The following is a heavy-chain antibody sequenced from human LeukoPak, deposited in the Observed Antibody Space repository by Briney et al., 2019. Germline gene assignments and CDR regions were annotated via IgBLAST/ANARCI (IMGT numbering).Heavy chain of an antibody. CDR2: IRFSGEST. CDR1: GFTFSSYG. CDR3: AKDVSPGHNFLALDY. V-gene: IGHV3-23*01. J-gene: IGHJ4*02. Sequence: GGSLRLSCAASGFTFSSYGMSWARQAPGKGLEWVSAIRFSGESTYYAESVKGRFAISRDNSQNTLYLQMNSLRAEDTAVYYRAKDVSPGHNFLALDYWGQGTLVTVSS. D-gene: IGHD3-3*01.